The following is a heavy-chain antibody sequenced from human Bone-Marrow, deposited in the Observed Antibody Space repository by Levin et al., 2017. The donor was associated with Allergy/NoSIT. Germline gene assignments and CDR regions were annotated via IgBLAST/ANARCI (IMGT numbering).Heavy chain of an antibody. D-gene: IGHD6-19*01. CDR1: GGTFSSYA. CDR2: IILIFGTA. CDR3: AREGEGSGWSFDY. Sequence: SVKVSCKASGGTFSSYAISWVRQAPGQGLEWMGGIILIFGTANYAQKFQGRVTITADESTSTAYMELSSLRSEDTAVYYCAREGEGSGWSFDYWGQGTLVTVSS. V-gene: IGHV1-69*13. J-gene: IGHJ4*02.